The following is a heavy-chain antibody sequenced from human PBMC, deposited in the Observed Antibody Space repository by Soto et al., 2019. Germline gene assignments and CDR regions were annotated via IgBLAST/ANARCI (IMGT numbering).Heavy chain of an antibody. Sequence: QVQLQESGPGLVKPSQTLSLTCTVSGGSISSGGYYWSWIRQHPGKGLEWIGYIYYSGSTYYNPFLKKWVNIIVEQSKNQFSLKLSSLAAADTGVYYCARSSTSANYFDYWGQGTLVTVSS. CDR1: GGSISSGGYY. J-gene: IGHJ4*02. CDR2: IYYSGST. D-gene: IGHD2-2*01. CDR3: ARSSTSANYFDY. V-gene: IGHV4-31*03.